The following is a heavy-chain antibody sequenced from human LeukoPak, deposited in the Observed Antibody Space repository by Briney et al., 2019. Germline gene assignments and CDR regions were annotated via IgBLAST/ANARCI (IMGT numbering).Heavy chain of an antibody. Sequence: GGSLRLSCAASGFTVRNNYMNWVRQAPGKGLEWVSLIYSDGSTYYADSVRGRFTISTDNSENTLYLQMNSLRAEDTAMYYCARDPPAVASNTYGWGQGTLVTVSS. CDR3: ARDPPAVASNTYG. CDR2: IYSDGST. V-gene: IGHV3-66*01. D-gene: IGHD6-13*01. J-gene: IGHJ4*02. CDR1: GFTVRNNY.